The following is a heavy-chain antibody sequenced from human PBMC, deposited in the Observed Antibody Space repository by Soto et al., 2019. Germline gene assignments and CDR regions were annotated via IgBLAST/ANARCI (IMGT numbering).Heavy chain of an antibody. Sequence: SQTLSLTCAISGDSVSSNSGAWNWIRQSPSRGLEWLGRTYYRSKWYTDYAVSVKSRITINPDTSKNQFSLQLNSVTPEDTAVYYCAHAPAAAGGNWFDPWGQGTLVTVSS. CDR2: TYYRSKWYT. V-gene: IGHV6-1*01. J-gene: IGHJ5*02. D-gene: IGHD6-13*01. CDR1: GDSVSSNSGA. CDR3: AHAPAAAGGNWFDP.